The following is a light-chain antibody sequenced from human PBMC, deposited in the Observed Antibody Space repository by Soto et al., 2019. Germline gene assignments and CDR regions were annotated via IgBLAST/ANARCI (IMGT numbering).Light chain of an antibody. V-gene: IGKV1-5*01. CDR3: QQYFTVPHT. CDR2: DAS. J-gene: IGKJ2*01. Sequence: DIQMTQSPSTLSASVRDSVTITCRASQSIDRRLAWYQKKPGKAPNLVIYDASTLESGDPSRFSGSGSGTEFTLTISSLQPDDSATYFSQQYFTVPHTFGLGTTLQI. CDR1: QSIDRR.